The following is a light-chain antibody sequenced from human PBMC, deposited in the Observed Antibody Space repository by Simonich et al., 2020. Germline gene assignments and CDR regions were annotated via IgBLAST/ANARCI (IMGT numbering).Light chain of an antibody. J-gene: IGLJ3*02. V-gene: IGLV2-14*01. Sequence: QSALTQPASVSGSPGQSITISCPGTSSDVGGYNYVSWYQQHPGKAPKLMIYDVSKRPSGVSNRFSGSKSGHTASLTISGLQAEDEADYYGSSYTSSSTWVFGGGTKLTVL. CDR3: SSYTSSSTWV. CDR2: DVS. CDR1: SSDVGGYNY.